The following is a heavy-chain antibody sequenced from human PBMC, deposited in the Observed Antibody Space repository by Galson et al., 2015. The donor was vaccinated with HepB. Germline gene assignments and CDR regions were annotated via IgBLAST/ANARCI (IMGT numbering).Heavy chain of an antibody. CDR2: VIPIFAKA. D-gene: IGHD3-3*01. CDR3: ASANDFWSGYRDAGTSRWFDS. J-gene: IGHJ5*01. V-gene: IGHV1-69*06. CDR1: GDTFGSYA. Sequence: SVKVSCKASGDTFGSYAISWVRQAPGQGLEWMGGVIPIFAKAKYALKFQGRVTITADKSTNTAFMELSSLRSEDTAVYYCASANDFWSGYRDAGTSRWFDSWGQGTLVTVSS.